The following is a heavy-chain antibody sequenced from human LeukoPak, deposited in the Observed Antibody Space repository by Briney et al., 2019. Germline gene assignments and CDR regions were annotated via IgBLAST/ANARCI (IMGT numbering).Heavy chain of an antibody. CDR2: IKSKPDGGTT. V-gene: IGHV3-15*01. D-gene: IGHD5-12*01. Sequence: GGSLRLSCAGSGFIFSNAWMSWVRQAPGKGLEWVGRIKSKPDGGTTDYAAPVKGRFSISRDDSKNTLYLQMNSLEIEDTAVYYCTTNEHTGYGDWGQGTLVTVSS. CDR1: GFIFSNAW. J-gene: IGHJ4*02. CDR3: TTNEHTGYGD.